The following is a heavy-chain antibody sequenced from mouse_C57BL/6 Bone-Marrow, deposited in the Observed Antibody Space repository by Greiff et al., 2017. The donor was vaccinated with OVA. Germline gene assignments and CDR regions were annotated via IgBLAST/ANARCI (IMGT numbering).Heavy chain of an antibody. CDR2: FHPYNDDT. V-gene: IGHV1-47*01. D-gene: IGHD2-4*01. Sequence: VHLVESGAELVKPGASVKMSCKASGYTFTTYPIEWMKQNHGKSLEWIGNFHPYNDDTKYNEKFKGKATLTVEKSSSTVYLELSRLTSDDSAVYYCARPGDDDGDWFAYWGQGTLVTVSA. J-gene: IGHJ3*01. CDR3: ARPGDDDGDWFAY. CDR1: GYTFTTYP.